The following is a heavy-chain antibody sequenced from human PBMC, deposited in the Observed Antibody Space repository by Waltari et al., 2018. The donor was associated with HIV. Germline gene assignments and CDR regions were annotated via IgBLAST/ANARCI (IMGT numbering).Heavy chain of an antibody. V-gene: IGHV3-74*01. CDR2: INGDGSTT. D-gene: IGHD3-22*01. CDR3: ARIAYDSSGYGWFDP. J-gene: IGHJ5*02. CDR1: GFTFSSYW. Sequence: EVQLVESGGGLVQPGGSLRLSCAASGFTFSSYWMQWVRQAPGKGLVWVSRINGDGSTTSYADSVKGRFTISRDNAKNTLYLQMNSLRAEDTAVYYCARIAYDSSGYGWFDPWGQGTLVTVSS.